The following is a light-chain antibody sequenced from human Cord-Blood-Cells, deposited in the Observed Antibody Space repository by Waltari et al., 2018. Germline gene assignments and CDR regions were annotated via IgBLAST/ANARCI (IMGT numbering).Light chain of an antibody. Sequence: EIVLPQSPATLSLSPGERATLSCSASQSVSSYLAWYQQKPSQAPRLLIYDASNRATGIPARFSGSGSGTDFTLTISSLEPEDFAVYYCQQRSNWLYTFGQGTKLEIK. CDR2: DAS. CDR1: QSVSSY. J-gene: IGKJ2*01. CDR3: QQRSNWLYT. V-gene: IGKV3-11*01.